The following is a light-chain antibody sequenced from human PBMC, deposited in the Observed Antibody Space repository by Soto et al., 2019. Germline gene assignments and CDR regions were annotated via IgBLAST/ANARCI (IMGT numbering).Light chain of an antibody. CDR2: GPS. CDR1: QSVXRN. J-gene: IGKJ5*01. Sequence: IVMTQSPATLSLSPGERATLSCRASQSVXRNLVWCEQKPGQAPRLLIXGPSTRATGIPARFIGSGSGKEFTLTISSLQSEDFAVYYCQQYNNWPPRTFGQGTRLEIK. CDR3: QQYNNWPPRT. V-gene: IGKV3-15*01.